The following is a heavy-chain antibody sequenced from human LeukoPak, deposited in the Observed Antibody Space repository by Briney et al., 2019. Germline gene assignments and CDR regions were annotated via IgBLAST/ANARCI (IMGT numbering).Heavy chain of an antibody. CDR3: ARERPSIVRGVQTPFDY. CDR2: VYHSGDT. V-gene: IGHV4-38-2*02. J-gene: IGHJ4*01. Sequence: TSSETLSLTCVVSAFSVTSSYYWGWIRQSPGKGLEWIGSVYHSGDTYYNPSREGRVAMSVDTSKNQLSLKLSSVTAADTAVYYCARERPSIVRGVQTPFDYWGQGTLVTVSS. D-gene: IGHD3-10*01. CDR1: AFSVTSSYY.